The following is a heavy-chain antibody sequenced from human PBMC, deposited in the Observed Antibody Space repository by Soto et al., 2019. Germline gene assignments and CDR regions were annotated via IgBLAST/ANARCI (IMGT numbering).Heavy chain of an antibody. V-gene: IGHV4-59*08. Sequence: SETLSLTCTVSGGSISSYYWSWFRQSPWKRMEWIGYVHHSRGSSYNPSLQSRVAISLDTSKSQFSLKVTSVTATDTAVYYCVRHAQWIIRAYWGQGSLVTVSS. J-gene: IGHJ4*02. CDR2: VHHSRGS. CDR1: GGSISSYY. CDR3: VRHAQWIIRAY. D-gene: IGHD5-12*01.